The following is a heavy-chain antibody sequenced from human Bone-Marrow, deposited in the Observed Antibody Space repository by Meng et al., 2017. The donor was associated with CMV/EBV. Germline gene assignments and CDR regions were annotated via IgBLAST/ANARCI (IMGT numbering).Heavy chain of an antibody. CDR1: GFTFSSYA. Sequence: GESLKISCAASGFTFSSYAMHWVRQAPGKGLEWVAVISYDGSNKYYADSVKGRFTISRDNSKNTLYLQMNSLRAEDTAVYYCARGVGIAVAWRARFDPWGQGTLVTVSS. CDR2: ISYDGSNK. J-gene: IGHJ5*02. CDR3: ARGVGIAVAWRARFDP. D-gene: IGHD6-19*01. V-gene: IGHV3-30-3*01.